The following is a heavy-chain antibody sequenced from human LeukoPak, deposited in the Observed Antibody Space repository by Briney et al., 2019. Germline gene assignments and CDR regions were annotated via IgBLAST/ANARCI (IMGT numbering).Heavy chain of an antibody. J-gene: IGHJ3*02. CDR3: ARVYYDFWSGYEYDAFDI. D-gene: IGHD3-3*01. V-gene: IGHV1-18*01. CDR2: ISAYNGNT. Sequence: ASVKVSCKASGYTFTSYGISWVRQAPGQGLEWMGWISAYNGNTNYAQRLQGRVTMTTDTSTSTAYMELRSLRSDDTAVYYCARVYYDFWSGYEYDAFDIWGQGTMVTVSS. CDR1: GYTFTSYG.